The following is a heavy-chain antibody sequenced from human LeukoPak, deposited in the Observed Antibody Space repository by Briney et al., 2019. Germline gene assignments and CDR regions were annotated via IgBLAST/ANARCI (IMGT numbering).Heavy chain of an antibody. Sequence: TSGTLSLTCAVYGGSFSGYYWSWIRQPPGKGLEWIGEINHSGSTNYNPSLKSRVTISVDTSKNQFSLKLSSVTAADTAVYYCATSYSKYYYYYGMDVWGQGTTVTVSS. CDR1: GGSFSGYY. CDR2: INHSGST. V-gene: IGHV4-34*01. CDR3: ATSYSKYYYYYGMDV. D-gene: IGHD4-11*01. J-gene: IGHJ6*02.